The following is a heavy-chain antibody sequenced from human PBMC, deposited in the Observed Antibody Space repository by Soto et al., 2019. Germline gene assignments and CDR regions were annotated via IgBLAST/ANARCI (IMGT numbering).Heavy chain of an antibody. Sequence: QVQLHESGPGLVKPSETLSLTCNVSGDSIGRFYWSWIRQSAEKGLAWIGRIYNTGGTAYNPALKGRITISLDRSNNHGSLEMNSVTAADTAVYFCARDLSGTGLDIWGRGTRVTVSS. D-gene: IGHD1-26*01. J-gene: IGHJ6*02. CDR3: ARDLSGTGLDI. V-gene: IGHV4-4*07. CDR2: IYNTGGT. CDR1: GDSIGRFY.